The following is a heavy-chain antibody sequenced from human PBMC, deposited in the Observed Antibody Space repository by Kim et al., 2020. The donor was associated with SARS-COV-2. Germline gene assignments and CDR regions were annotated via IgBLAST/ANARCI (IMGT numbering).Heavy chain of an antibody. CDR3: ATYSSGWYAFDY. Sequence: NYAPKFQDRVTITADKSTSTAYMERSSLRAEDTAVYYCATYSSGWYAFDYWGQGTLVTVSS. D-gene: IGHD6-19*01. J-gene: IGHJ4*02. V-gene: IGHV1-69*02.